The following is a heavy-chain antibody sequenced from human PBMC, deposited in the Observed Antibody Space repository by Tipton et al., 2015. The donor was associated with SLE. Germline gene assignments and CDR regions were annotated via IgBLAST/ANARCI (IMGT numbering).Heavy chain of an antibody. V-gene: IGHV4-59*01. D-gene: IGHD3-10*01. J-gene: IGHJ1*01. CDR1: GGSISSYY. CDR3: AGVRGRGYFQH. Sequence: LRLSCTVSGGSISSYYWSWIRQPPGKGLEWIGYIYYSGSTNYNPSLKSRVTISVDTSKNQFSLKLSSVTAADPAVYYCAGVRGRGYFQHWGQGTLVTVSS. CDR2: IYYSGST.